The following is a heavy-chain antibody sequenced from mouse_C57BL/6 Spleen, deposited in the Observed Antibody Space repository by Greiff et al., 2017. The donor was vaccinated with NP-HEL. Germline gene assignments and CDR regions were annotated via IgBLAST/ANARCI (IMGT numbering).Heavy chain of an antibody. CDR3: ARGHYGNYLYYYAMDY. CDR2: ILPGSGST. CDR1: GYTFTGYW. J-gene: IGHJ4*01. Sequence: VQLQQSGAELMKPGASVKLSCKATGYTFTGYWIEWVKQRPGHGLEWIGEILPGSGSTNYNVKFKGKATFTADTSSNTAYMQLSSLTTEDSAIYYCARGHYGNYLYYYAMDYWGQGTSVTVSS. V-gene: IGHV1-9*01. D-gene: IGHD2-1*01.